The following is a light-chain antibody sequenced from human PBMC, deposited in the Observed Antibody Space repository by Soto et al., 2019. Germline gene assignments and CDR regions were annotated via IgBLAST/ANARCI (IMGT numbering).Light chain of an antibody. Sequence: QLVLTQPPSVSGAPGQRVTISCTGSSSNIGAGFDVHWYQQLPGTAPKLLIYGNSDRPSGVPDRFSGSRSGTSASLAITGLQAEDEAEYYCQSYDTSLSGVEFGGGTSSPS. V-gene: IGLV1-40*01. CDR1: SSNIGAGFD. CDR2: GNS. CDR3: QSYDTSLSGVE. J-gene: IGLJ2*01.